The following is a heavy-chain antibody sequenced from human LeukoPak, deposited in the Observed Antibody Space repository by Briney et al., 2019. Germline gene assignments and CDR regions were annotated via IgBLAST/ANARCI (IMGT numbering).Heavy chain of an antibody. J-gene: IGHJ4*02. V-gene: IGHV4-34*01. Sequence: SETLSHTRAVYGGSYLRYPWSAIGQPPGKGLEWIGEINHSGSTNYNPSLKGRVTISVDTSKNQFSLKLRSVTAADAAVYYCARVVGKYSSSWYYWGQGTLVTVSS. CDR1: GGSYLRYP. CDR3: ARVVGKYSSSWYY. D-gene: IGHD6-13*01. CDR2: INHSGST.